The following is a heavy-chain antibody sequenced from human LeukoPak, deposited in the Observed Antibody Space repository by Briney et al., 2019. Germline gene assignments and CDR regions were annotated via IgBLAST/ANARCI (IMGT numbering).Heavy chain of an antibody. CDR2: ISSSSSHI. Sequence: GGSLRLSCAASGFTFSTYSMNWVRQAPGKGLDWVSSISSSSSHIYYADSMKGRFTISRDNAKNSLYLQMNSLRSEDTAVYYCARGTRLRFHRNRHYYMDVWGKGTTVTVSS. D-gene: IGHD5-12*01. CDR3: ARGTRLRFHRNRHYYMDV. J-gene: IGHJ6*03. CDR1: GFTFSTYS. V-gene: IGHV3-21*04.